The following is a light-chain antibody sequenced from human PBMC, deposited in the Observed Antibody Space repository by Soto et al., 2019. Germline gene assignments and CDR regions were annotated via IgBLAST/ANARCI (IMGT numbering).Light chain of an antibody. CDR3: QQRSTWPT. V-gene: IGKV3-11*01. J-gene: IGKJ4*01. CDR2: DAS. Sequence: EIVLTQSPATLSLSPGERATLSCSASQSVSSYLAWYQQKPGQAPRLLIYDASNRATGIPARFSGSGSGTDFTLTISSLEPEDFAVYYCQQRSTWPTFGGGTKVEI. CDR1: QSVSSY.